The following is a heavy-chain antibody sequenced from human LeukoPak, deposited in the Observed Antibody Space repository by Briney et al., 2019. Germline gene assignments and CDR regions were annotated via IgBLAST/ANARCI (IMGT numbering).Heavy chain of an antibody. J-gene: IGHJ4*02. CDR3: ARSIPYGTTWYGRSDY. Sequence: GGSLRLSCAASGFPFSSYSMTWVRQAPGKGLEWVANIKPDGTTRFYVDSVKGRFTISRDNALNSLYLQMNSLRAEDTAIYYCARSIPYGTTWYGRSDYWGQGTLVTVSS. CDR1: GFPFSSYS. D-gene: IGHD6-13*01. V-gene: IGHV3-7*03. CDR2: IKPDGTTR.